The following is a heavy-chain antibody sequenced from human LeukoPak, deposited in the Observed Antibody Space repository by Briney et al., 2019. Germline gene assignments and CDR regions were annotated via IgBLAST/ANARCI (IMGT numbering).Heavy chain of an antibody. CDR2: IKSKTDGGTT. V-gene: IGHV3-15*01. CDR3: TTEGEYCSSTSCPDMDAFDI. D-gene: IGHD2-2*01. Sequence: GGSLRLSCAASGFTFNNAWMTWVRQAPGKGLEWVGRIKSKTDGGTTDYAAPVKGRFIISRDDSKNTLYLQMNSLKTEDTAVYYCTTEGEYCSSTSCPDMDAFDIWGQGTMVTVSS. J-gene: IGHJ3*02. CDR1: GFTFNNAW.